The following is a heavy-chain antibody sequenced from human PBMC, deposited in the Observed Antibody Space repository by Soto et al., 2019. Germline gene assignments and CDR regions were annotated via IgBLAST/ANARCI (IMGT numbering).Heavy chain of an antibody. D-gene: IGHD6-19*01. J-gene: IGHJ3*02. CDR2: IYYSGST. CDR1: GGNINSYY. CDR3: ARVPWQWLGGYAFDI. Sequence: PSETLSVTCTVAGGNINSYYWSWIRQNTGKGLEWIGYIYYSGSTNYNPSLKSRATISVDTSKNQFTLKLSSVTAADTAVYYCARVPWQWLGGYAFDIWGQGTMVTVSS. V-gene: IGHV4-59*01.